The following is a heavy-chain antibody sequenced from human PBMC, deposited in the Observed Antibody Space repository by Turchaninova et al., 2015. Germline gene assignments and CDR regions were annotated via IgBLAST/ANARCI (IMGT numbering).Heavy chain of an antibody. V-gene: IGHV3-72*01. J-gene: IGHJ3*02. CDR2: SRSKAERYTT. CDR1: GFTFSDHY. D-gene: IGHD6-19*01. CDR3: ARGDSSGWSSAFDM. Sequence: EVQVVASGGGLVQPGGSVRLSCAAAGFTFSDHYLDGVRQGTGKGLEWVGRSRSKAERYTTEYAASVKGRFTISRDDSNNSVYLQMNSLKTEDTAVYFCARGDSSGWSSAFDMWGPGTMVTVSS.